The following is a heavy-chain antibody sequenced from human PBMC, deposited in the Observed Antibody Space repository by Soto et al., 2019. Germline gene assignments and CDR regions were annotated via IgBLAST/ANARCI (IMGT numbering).Heavy chain of an antibody. J-gene: IGHJ5*02. D-gene: IGHD3-9*01. CDR1: GGSISSSSYY. CDR3: ASSPPKEMRYWLLMGPPNWFDP. CDR2: IYYSGST. V-gene: IGHV4-39*01. Sequence: PSETLSLTCTVSGGSISSSSYYWGWIRQPPGKGLEWIGSIYYSGSTYYNPSLKSRVTISVDTSKNQFSLKLSSVTAADTAVYYCASSPPKEMRYWLLMGPPNWFDPWGQGTLVTVSS.